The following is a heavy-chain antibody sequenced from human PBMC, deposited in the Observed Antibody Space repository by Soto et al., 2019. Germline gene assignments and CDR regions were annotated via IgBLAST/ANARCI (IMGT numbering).Heavy chain of an antibody. V-gene: IGHV1-8*01. CDR2: MNPNSGNT. CDR3: ARGMGGSDYSYYCYGMDV. J-gene: IGHJ6*02. Sequence: ASVKVSCKASGYTFTSYDINWVRQATGQGLEWMGWMNPNSGNTGYAQKFQGRVTMTRNTSISTAYMELSSLRSEDTAVYYCARGMGGSDYSYYCYGMDVWGQGTTVTVSS. CDR1: GYTFTSYD. D-gene: IGHD1-26*01.